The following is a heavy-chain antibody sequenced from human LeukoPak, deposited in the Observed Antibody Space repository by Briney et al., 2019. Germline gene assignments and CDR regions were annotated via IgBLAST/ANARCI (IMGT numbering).Heavy chain of an antibody. CDR2: IKQDGSEK. CDR3: ARDWYNWNYWSFVGYFDY. V-gene: IGHV3-7*01. D-gene: IGHD1-7*01. J-gene: IGHJ4*02. CDR1: GFTFSSYW. Sequence: GGSLRLSCAASGFTFSSYWMSWVRQASGKGLEWVANIKQDGSEKYYVDSVKGRFTISRDNAKNSLYLQMNSLRAEDTAVYYCARDWYNWNYWSFVGYFDYWGQGTLVTVSS.